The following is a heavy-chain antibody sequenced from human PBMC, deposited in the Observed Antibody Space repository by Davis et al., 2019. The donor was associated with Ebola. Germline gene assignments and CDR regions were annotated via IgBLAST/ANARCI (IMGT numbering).Heavy chain of an antibody. CDR3: AKDWYSRQTLDY. V-gene: IGHV3-23*01. J-gene: IGHJ4*02. Sequence: GESLKISCAASGFTFSTYAMSWVRQAPGKGLEWVSAISGSGDTGTYYADSVKGRFTISRDNSKNTLSLQMNSLRAEDTAVYYCAKDWYSRQTLDYWGQGALVTVSS. CDR1: GFTFSTYA. D-gene: IGHD6-13*01. CDR2: ISGSGDTGT.